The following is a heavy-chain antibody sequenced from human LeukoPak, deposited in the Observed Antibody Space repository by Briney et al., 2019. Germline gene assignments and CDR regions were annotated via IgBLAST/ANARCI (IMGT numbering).Heavy chain of an antibody. CDR3: ARETGSAIGSTDFDY. CDR2: ISYDGSNK. V-gene: IGHV3-30-3*01. Sequence: GGSLRLSCAASGFTFSSYAMHWVRQAPGKWLEWVAVISYDGSNKYYADSVKGRFTISRDYSKNTLYLQMNSLRAEDTAVYYCARETGSAIGSTDFDYWGQGALVTVSS. D-gene: IGHD4-17*01. J-gene: IGHJ4*02. CDR1: GFTFSSYA.